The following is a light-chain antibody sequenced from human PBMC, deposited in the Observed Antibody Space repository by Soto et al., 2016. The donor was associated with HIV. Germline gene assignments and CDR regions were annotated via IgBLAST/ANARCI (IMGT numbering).Light chain of an antibody. CDR1: NIGSKS. CDR3: QVWDTSSDVV. Sequence: SYVLTQPPSVSVAPGKTARITCGGNNIGSKSVSWYQQKPGQAPVLVVYDGSDRPSGIPDRFSGSNSGNTATLTISRVEAGSEADYYCQVWDTSSDVVFGGGTKLTVL. J-gene: IGLJ2*01. CDR2: DGS. V-gene: IGLV3-21*03.